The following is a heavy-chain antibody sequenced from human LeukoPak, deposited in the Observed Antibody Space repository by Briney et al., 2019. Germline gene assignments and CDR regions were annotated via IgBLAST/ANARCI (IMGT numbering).Heavy chain of an antibody. Sequence: GGSLRLSCTASGFTFSSYWMHWVRQAPGKGLVWVSHINSDGSSTNYADSVKGRFTISRDNAKNTLYLQMNSLRAEDTAVYYCAREMSTGGFDYWGQGTLVTVSS. V-gene: IGHV3-74*01. CDR3: AREMSTGGFDY. J-gene: IGHJ4*02. CDR2: INSDGSST. D-gene: IGHD5-24*01. CDR1: GFTFSSYW.